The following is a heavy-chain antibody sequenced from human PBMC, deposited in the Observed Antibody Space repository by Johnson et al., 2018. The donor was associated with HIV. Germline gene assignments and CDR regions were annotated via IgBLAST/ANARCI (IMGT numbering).Heavy chain of an antibody. CDR2: ISSSGSTI. D-gene: IGHD2-2*01. Sequence: QVQLVESGGGVVQPGGSLRLSCVGSGFTFSDHYMSWVRQAPGKGLEWVSFISSSGSTIYYSDSVKGRFTISRDNSKNTLYLQMNSQRAEDTAVYYCARDRCSSTSCIDAFDIWGQGTMVTVSS. V-gene: IGHV3-11*04. CDR1: GFTFSDHY. J-gene: IGHJ3*02. CDR3: ARDRCSSTSCIDAFDI.